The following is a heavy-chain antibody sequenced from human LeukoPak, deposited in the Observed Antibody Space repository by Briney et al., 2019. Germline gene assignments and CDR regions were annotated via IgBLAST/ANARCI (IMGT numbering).Heavy chain of an antibody. D-gene: IGHD3-3*01. CDR3: TTGLREDDDWSGFDY. V-gene: IGHV3-15*01. CDR1: GFTFSSYA. Sequence: PGGSLRLSCAASGFTFSSYAMTWVRQAPGKGLEWVGRIKSKADGGTTDYAAPVKGRFTISGDDSKKTLHLQMNSLKTEDTAVYYCTTGLREDDDWSGFDYWGQGTLVTVSS. CDR2: IKSKADGGTT. J-gene: IGHJ4*02.